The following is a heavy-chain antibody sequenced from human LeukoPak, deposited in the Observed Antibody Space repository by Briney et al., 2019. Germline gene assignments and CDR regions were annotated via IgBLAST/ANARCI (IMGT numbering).Heavy chain of an antibody. V-gene: IGHV3-7*01. CDR1: GFTFSNFW. CDR2: IKQDGSEK. D-gene: IGHD6-13*01. CDR3: ARDRQQLVY. J-gene: IGHJ4*02. Sequence: PGGSLRLSCAASGFTFSNFWMAWVRQAPGKGLEWVANIKQDGSEKYYVDSVKGRFTISRDNANNSLYLQMNSLRAEDTAVYYCARDRQQLVYWGQGTLVTVSS.